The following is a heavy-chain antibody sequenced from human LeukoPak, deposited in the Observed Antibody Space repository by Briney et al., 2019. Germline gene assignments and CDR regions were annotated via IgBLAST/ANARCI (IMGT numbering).Heavy chain of an antibody. D-gene: IGHD3-22*01. Sequence: PSETLSLTCTVSGGSISSYYWSWIRQPPGKGLEWIGXXXYXXSTNYNPSLKSRVTISVDTSKNQFSLKLSSVTAADTAVYYCARGRYYYDSSGYYTGYYYYMDVWGKGTTVTVSS. J-gene: IGHJ6*03. CDR2: XXYXXST. CDR3: ARGRYYYDSSGYYTGYYYYMDV. CDR1: GGSISSYY. V-gene: IGHV4-59*01.